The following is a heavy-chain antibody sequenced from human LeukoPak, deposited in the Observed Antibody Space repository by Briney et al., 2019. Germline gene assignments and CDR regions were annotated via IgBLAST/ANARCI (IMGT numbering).Heavy chain of an antibody. CDR1: GSTFNNYA. D-gene: IGHD2-15*01. CDR2: ISGSGGTT. Sequence: GGSLRLSCAASGSTFNNYAMNWVRQAPGKGLEWVSVISGSGGTTYYADSVKGRFTISRDSSKNTLYLQMNSLRAEDTAVYYCAKVGGYCSGGSCNADAFDIWGQGTMVTVSS. J-gene: IGHJ3*02. V-gene: IGHV3-23*01. CDR3: AKVGGYCSGGSCNADAFDI.